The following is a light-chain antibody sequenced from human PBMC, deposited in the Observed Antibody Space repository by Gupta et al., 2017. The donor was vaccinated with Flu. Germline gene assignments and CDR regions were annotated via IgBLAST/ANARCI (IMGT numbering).Light chain of an antibody. CDR2: KAS. V-gene: IGKV1-5*03. J-gene: IGKJ1*01. CDR1: QRISLW. Sequence: DVQMTQSPSTVSASVGDRVTITCRASQRISLWLAWYQQKPGKAPKLLIYKASNLESGVPSRFSGAGSETEFTLTISSLQPDDVATYYGQQYGDYLLTLGQGTKVEIK. CDR3: QQYGDYLLT.